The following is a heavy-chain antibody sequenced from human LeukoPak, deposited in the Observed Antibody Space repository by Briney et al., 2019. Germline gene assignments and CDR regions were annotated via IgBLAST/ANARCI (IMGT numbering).Heavy chain of an antibody. CDR3: ARPHSSGWYGGFEI. J-gene: IGHJ3*02. CDR2: IYYSGST. Sequence: SETLSLTCTVSGGSITGYYWSWIRQPPGKGLEWIEYIYYSGSTRYHPSLKSRVTISLDTSKDQLSLKLRSVTAADTAVYYCARPHSSGWYGGFEIWGQGTMVTVSS. V-gene: IGHV4-59*12. D-gene: IGHD6-19*01. CDR1: GGSITGYY.